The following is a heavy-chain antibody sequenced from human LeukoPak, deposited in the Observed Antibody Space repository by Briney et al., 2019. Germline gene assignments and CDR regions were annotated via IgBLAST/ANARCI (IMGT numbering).Heavy chain of an antibody. CDR1: GFIFEDYT. CDR3: AKDLTYESSGSVIDH. V-gene: IGHV3-43*01. CDR2: VNWHGTT. D-gene: IGHD3-22*01. Sequence: GGSLRLSCAASGFIFEDYTMHWVRQVPGKTLEWVSLVNWHGTTYYADSLKGRFTISRDNSKNSLYLQMDSLRTEDTAFYYCAKDLTYESSGSVIDHWDLGTLVTVSS. J-gene: IGHJ4*02.